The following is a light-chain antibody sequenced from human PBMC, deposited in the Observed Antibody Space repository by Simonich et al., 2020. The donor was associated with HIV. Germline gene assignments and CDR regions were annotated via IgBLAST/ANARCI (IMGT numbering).Light chain of an antibody. CDR2: WAS. Sequence: DIVMTQSPDSLAVSLGERATINCKSSQSVIYSSNNKNYLAWYQQKPGQPPKLLIYWASTRESGVPDRFRGSGSGKDFTLTSSSLQTEDVAVYYCQQYYSTPLTFGQGTKVEIK. CDR1: QSVIYSSNNKNY. J-gene: IGKJ1*01. CDR3: QQYYSTPLT. V-gene: IGKV4-1*01.